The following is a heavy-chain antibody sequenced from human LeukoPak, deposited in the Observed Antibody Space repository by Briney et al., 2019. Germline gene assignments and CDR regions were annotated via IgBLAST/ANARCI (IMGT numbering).Heavy chain of an antibody. Sequence: SVKVSCKASGGTFSSYAISWVRQAPGQGLEWMGGIIAIFGTANYAQKFQGRVTITADKSTSTAYMELSSLRSEDTAVYYCARRRIRVNGFDPWGQGTLVTVSS. CDR3: ARRRIRVNGFDP. CDR2: IIAIFGTA. D-gene: IGHD1-14*01. J-gene: IGHJ5*02. CDR1: GGTFSSYA. V-gene: IGHV1-69*06.